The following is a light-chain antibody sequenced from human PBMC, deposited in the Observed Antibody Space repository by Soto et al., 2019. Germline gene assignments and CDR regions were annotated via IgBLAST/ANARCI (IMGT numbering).Light chain of an antibody. J-gene: IGLJ2*01. V-gene: IGLV2-14*01. CDR3: SSFTSDTTLI. CDR2: EVT. CDR1: RNDVGAYNY. Sequence: QSVLTQPASVSGSPGQSITISRTGTRNDVGAYNYVSWYQQHPGKAPKLMIYEVTSRPSGVSNRFSGSKSGNTASLTISGLQAADEADYYCSSFTSDTTLIFGGGTKVTVL.